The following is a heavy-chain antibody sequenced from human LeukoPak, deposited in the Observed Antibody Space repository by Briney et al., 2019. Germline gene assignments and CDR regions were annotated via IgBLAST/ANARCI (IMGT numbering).Heavy chain of an antibody. D-gene: IGHD3-10*01. Sequence: GESLKISCKSSGYSFTSYWIAWVRQMPGKGLEWMGILYPGDSDTRYSPSFQGQVTISADRSITTAYLQWSSLKASDTAMYYCARRDVLLWFGESPAGAFDIWGQGTMVTVSS. CDR2: LYPGDSDT. J-gene: IGHJ3*02. CDR3: ARRDVLLWFGESPAGAFDI. CDR1: GYSFTSYW. V-gene: IGHV5-51*01.